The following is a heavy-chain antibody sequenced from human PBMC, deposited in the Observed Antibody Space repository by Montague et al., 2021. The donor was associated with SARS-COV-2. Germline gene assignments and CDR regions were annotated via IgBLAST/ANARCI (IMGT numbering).Heavy chain of an antibody. Sequence: SLRLSCAASGFTFRSHWMHWVRQVPEKGLVWVSRIDNDGSSTNYVDSVKGRFTISRDNAKNTLDLQMNSLRVEDTAVYYCARGVGITIFGDLSHEGDYYYSMDVWGQGTAVTVSS. CDR2: IDNDGSST. CDR3: ARGVGITIFGDLSHEGDYYYSMDV. V-gene: IGHV3-74*01. CDR1: GFTFRSHW. D-gene: IGHD3-3*01. J-gene: IGHJ6*02.